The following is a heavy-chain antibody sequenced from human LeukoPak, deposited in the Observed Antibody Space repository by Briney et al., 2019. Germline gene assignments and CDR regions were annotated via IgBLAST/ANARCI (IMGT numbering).Heavy chain of an antibody. J-gene: IGHJ4*02. CDR3: ARLYSGSYSHFNY. D-gene: IGHD1-26*01. V-gene: IGHV1-8*03. CDR1: GYTFTSYD. CDR2: MNPNSGNT. Sequence: ASVTVSCKASGYTFTSYDINWVRQAAGQGLEWMEWMNPNSGNTGYAQKFQGRVTITRNTSISTAYLQWSSLKASDTAMYYCARLYSGSYSHFNYWGQGTLVTVSS.